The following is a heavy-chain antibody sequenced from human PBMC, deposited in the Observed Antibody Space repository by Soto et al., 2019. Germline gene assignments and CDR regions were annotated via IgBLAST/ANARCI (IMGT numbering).Heavy chain of an antibody. CDR2: INAGNGNT. J-gene: IGHJ6*02. CDR1: GYTFTSYA. D-gene: IGHD2-15*01. CDR3: ARDAYCSGGSCYQYYYYYYGMDV. V-gene: IGHV1-3*01. Sequence: SVEVSCRASGYTFTSYAMHWVREAPGQRLEWMGWINAGNGNTKYSQKFQGRVTITRDTSASTAYMELSSLRSEDTAVYYCARDAYCSGGSCYQYYYYYYGMDVWGQGTTVTVSS.